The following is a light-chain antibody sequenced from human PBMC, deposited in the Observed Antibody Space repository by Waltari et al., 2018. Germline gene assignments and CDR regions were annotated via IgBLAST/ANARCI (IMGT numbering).Light chain of an antibody. V-gene: IGKV3-20*01. J-gene: IGKJ4*01. CDR1: QSVSSSH. Sequence: EIVLTQSPGTLSLSPGERATLSCRATQSVSSSHLAWYQQKPGQAPRLLLSGASSRATGIPDRFSASGSGTDFTLTISRLEPEDFAVYYCQQYGSSPLTFGGGTKVEIK. CDR3: QQYGSSPLT. CDR2: GAS.